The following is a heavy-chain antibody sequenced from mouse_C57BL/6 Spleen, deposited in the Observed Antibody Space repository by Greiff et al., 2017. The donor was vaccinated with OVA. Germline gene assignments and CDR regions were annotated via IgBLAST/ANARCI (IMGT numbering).Heavy chain of an antibody. CDR2: ISYDGSN. CDR3: ARGSIYYDYAMDY. CDR1: GYSITSGYY. Sequence: EVQLVESGPGLVKPSQSLSLTCSVTGYSITSGYYWNWIRQFPGNKLEWMGYISYDGSNNYNPSLKNRISITRDTSKNQFFLKLNSVTTEDTATYYCARGSIYYDYAMDYWGQGTSVTVSS. D-gene: IGHD2-4*01. J-gene: IGHJ4*01. V-gene: IGHV3-6*01.